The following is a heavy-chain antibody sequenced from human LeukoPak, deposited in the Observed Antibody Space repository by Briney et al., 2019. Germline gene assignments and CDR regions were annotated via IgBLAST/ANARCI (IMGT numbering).Heavy chain of an antibody. D-gene: IGHD5-18*01. Sequence: GGSLRLSCAASGFTISNYWMSWVRQAPGKGLEWVANIKQDGSEKYYVDSVKGRFTISRDNAKNSLYLQMNSLRAEDTAVYYCARDRTENTAVYNWFDPWGQGTLVTVSS. CDR3: ARDRTENTAVYNWFDP. V-gene: IGHV3-7*01. CDR1: GFTISNYW. CDR2: IKQDGSEK. J-gene: IGHJ5*02.